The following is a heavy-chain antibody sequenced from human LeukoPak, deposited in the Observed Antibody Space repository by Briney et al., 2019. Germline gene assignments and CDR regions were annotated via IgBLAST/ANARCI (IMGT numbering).Heavy chain of an antibody. CDR2: ISSNSRYI. V-gene: IGHV3-21*01. D-gene: IGHD3-9*01. J-gene: IGHJ4*02. CDR3: TKDPGHVLRSFDYSEY. Sequence: PGGSLRLSCAASGFTFSTYSMNWVRQAPGKGLEWVSSISSNSRYIYYADSVKGRFTIPRDNARSSLFLQMNSLRAEDTAVYYCTKDPGHVLRSFDYSEYWGQGTRVTVSS. CDR1: GFTFSTYS.